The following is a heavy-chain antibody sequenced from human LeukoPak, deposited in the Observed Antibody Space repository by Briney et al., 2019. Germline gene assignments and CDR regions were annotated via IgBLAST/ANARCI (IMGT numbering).Heavy chain of an antibody. Sequence: SETLSLTCTVSGGSISSYYWSWIRQPPGKGLEWIGYIYYSGSTNYNPSLKSRVTISVDTSKNQFSLKLSSVTAADTAVYYCARDRPGYYDSSGYTPDWGQGTLVTVSS. CDR1: GGSISSYY. D-gene: IGHD3-22*01. V-gene: IGHV4-59*12. CDR3: ARDRPGYYDSSGYTPD. J-gene: IGHJ4*02. CDR2: IYYSGST.